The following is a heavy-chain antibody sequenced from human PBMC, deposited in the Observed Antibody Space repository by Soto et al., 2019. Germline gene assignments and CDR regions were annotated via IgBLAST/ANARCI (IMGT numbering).Heavy chain of an antibody. D-gene: IGHD5-18*01. J-gene: IGHJ4*02. V-gene: IGHV3-23*01. Sequence: GGSLRLSCAVSGFTFSSFGMSWVRQAPGKGLEWVSAISGSGGSSYYADSVKGRFTISRDNSKNTLYLQMNSLRAEDTAVYYCAKDDRYSVKYYFDYWGQGTLVTVSS. CDR1: GFTFSSFG. CDR2: ISGSGGSS. CDR3: AKDDRYSVKYYFDY.